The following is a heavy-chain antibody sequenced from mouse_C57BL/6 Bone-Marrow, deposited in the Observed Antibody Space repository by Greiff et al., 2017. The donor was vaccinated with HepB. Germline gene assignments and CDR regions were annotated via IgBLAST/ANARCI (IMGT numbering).Heavy chain of an antibody. CDR2: IYPGSGNT. CDR3: ARRRYFDY. V-gene: IGHV1-76*01. J-gene: IGHJ2*01. CDR1: GYTFTDYY. Sequence: QVQLQQSGAELVRPGASVKLSCKASGYTFTDYYINWVKQRPGQGLEWIARIYPGSGNTYYNEKFKCKATLTAEKSSSTAYMQLSSLTSEDSAVYFCARRRYFDYWGQGTTLTVSS.